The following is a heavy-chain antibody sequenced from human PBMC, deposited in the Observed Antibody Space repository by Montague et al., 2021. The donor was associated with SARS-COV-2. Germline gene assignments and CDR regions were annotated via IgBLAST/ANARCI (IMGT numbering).Heavy chain of an antibody. CDR2: VYSSVTT. CDR3: ARDWYDASGPYFDN. CDR1: GDSVSNHY. Sequence: SETLSLTCIVSGDSVSNHYWSWIRQPPGKGLEWIGYVYSSVTTNYNPSLKSRVTISVDTTKNQVSLRLTFVTAADTAVYFCARDWYDASGPYFDNWGQGTQVTVSS. V-gene: IGHV4-59*02. J-gene: IGHJ4*02. D-gene: IGHD3-22*01.